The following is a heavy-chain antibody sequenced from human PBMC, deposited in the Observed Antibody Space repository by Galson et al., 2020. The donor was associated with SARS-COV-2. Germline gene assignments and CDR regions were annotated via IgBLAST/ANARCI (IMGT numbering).Heavy chain of an antibody. V-gene: IGHV4-30-2*01. CDR2: IYHSGST. J-gene: IGHJ2*01. D-gene: IGHD3-10*01. Sequence: SETLSLTCAVSGGSISTGGYSWTWIRQPPGKGLEWIGYIYHSGSTYYNPSLNSRVTISLDRSKNQFSLKLTSVTAADTAVYYCASRPYYGSGSYSFDYWGRGTLVTVSS. CDR1: GGSISTGGYS. CDR3: ASRPYYGSGSYSFDY.